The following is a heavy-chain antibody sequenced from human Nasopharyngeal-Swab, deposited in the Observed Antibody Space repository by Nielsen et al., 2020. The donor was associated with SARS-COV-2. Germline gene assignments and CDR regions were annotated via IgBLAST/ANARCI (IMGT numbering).Heavy chain of an antibody. J-gene: IGHJ3*02. CDR2: IYYSGST. CDR3: AREWGYITGTQAFDI. V-gene: IGHV4-59*06. Sequence: SETLSLTCTVSGGSISSYYWSWIRQHPGKGLEWIGYIYYSGSTYYNPSLKSRATISVDTSKNQFSLKLSSVTAADTAVYYCAREWGYITGTQAFDIWGQGTMVTVSS. CDR1: GGSISSYY. D-gene: IGHD1-7*01.